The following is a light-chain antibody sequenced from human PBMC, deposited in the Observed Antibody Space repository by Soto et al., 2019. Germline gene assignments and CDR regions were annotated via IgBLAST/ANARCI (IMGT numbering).Light chain of an antibody. V-gene: IGLV2-14*01. CDR3: SSYSTSFFHV. J-gene: IGLJ1*01. Sequence: QSALTQPASVSGSPGQSITISCTGTSADIGFYDYVSWYQQYPGKAPNLLIYGVTHRPSGISYRFSGSKSGSTASLTISGLRDEDDADYYCSSYSTSFFHVFGTGTKLTVL. CDR2: GVT. CDR1: SADIGFYDY.